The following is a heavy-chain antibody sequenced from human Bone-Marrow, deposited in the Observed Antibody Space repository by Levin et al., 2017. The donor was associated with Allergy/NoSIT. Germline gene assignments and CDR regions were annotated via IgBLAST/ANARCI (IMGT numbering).Heavy chain of an antibody. V-gene: IGHV2-70*04. CDR3: ARMSSCISGVCHFDE. Sequence: SGPTLVKPTQTLSLTCTFSGFSLTAGGMRLSWIRPPPGKALEWLARIDWDDDKFYTPSLETRLTISKDTSENQVVLTLTNMEAVDTATYYCARMSSCISGVCHFDEWGQGILVTVSS. D-gene: IGHD2-8*01. CDR1: GFSLTAGGMR. J-gene: IGHJ4*02. CDR2: IDWDDDK.